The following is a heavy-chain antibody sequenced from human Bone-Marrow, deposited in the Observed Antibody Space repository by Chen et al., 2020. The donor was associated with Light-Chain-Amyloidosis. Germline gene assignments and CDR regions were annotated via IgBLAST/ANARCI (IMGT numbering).Heavy chain of an antibody. CDR2: IYPDDSDA. CDR1: GYTFPNYW. CDR3: ARRRDGYNFDY. D-gene: IGHD5-12*01. J-gene: IGHJ4*02. Sequence: EVQLEQSGPEVKKHGESLKIPCKGSGYTFPNYWISWVRQMPGKGLEWMGVIYPDDSDARYSPSFEGQVTISADKSITTAYLQWRSLKASDTAMYYCARRRDGYNFDYWGQGTLVTVSS. V-gene: IGHV5-51*01.